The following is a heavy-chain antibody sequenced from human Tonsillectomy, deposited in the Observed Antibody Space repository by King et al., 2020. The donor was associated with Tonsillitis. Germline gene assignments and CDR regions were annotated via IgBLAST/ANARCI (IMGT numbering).Heavy chain of an antibody. CDR3: ARYVSGSFDY. V-gene: IGHV4-39*01. Sequence: LQLQESGPGAVKPSETLSLTCTVSGGSIRSGDHYWAWVRQTPGKGLEWIGYMYQSGTIFYNPSPKMRMTISGGTSENRFSLKLSSVTAADTAVYFCARYVSGSFDYWGQGALVTVSS. CDR2: MYQSGTI. J-gene: IGHJ4*02. D-gene: IGHD1-26*01. CDR1: GGSIRSGDHY.